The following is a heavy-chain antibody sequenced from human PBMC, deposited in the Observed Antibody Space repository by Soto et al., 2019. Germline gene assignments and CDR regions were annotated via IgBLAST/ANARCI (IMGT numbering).Heavy chain of an antibody. CDR1: GYTFTSYA. V-gene: IGHV1-3*01. CDR3: ARGQLVYYGMDV. CDR2: INDGNGNT. D-gene: IGHD6-13*01. J-gene: IGHJ6*02. Sequence: ASVKVSCKASGYTFTSYAMHWVRQAPGQRLEWMGWINDGNGNTKYSQKFQGRVTITRDTSASTAYMELSSLRSEDTAVYYCARGQLVYYGMDVWGQGTTVTVSS.